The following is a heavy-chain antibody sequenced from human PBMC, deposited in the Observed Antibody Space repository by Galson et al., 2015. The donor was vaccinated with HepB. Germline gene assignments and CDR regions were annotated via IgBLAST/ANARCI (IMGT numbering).Heavy chain of an antibody. J-gene: IGHJ6*03. CDR1: GFTFSSYG. D-gene: IGHD5-18*01. V-gene: IGHV3-33*01. Sequence: SLRLSCAASGFTFSSYGMHWVRQAPGKGLEWVAVVWYDGSNKYYADSVKGRFTISRGNSKNTLYLQMNSLRAEDTAVYYCARADTAMDYYYYYMDVWGKGATVTVSS. CDR3: ARADTAMDYYYYYMDV. CDR2: VWYDGSNK.